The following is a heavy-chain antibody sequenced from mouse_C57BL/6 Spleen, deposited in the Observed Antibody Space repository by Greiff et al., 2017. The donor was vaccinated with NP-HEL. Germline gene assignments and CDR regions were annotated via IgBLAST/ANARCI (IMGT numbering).Heavy chain of an antibody. V-gene: IGHV5-4*01. CDR1: GFTFSSYA. CDR3: ARDRGGSSFFAY. Sequence: DVMLVESGGGLVKPGGSLKLSCAASGFTFSSYAMSWVRQTPEKRLEWVATISDGGSYTYYPDNVKGRFTISRDNAKNNLYLQMSHLKSEDTAMYYCARDRGGSSFFAYWGQGTLVTVSA. J-gene: IGHJ3*01. D-gene: IGHD1-1*01. CDR2: ISDGGSYT.